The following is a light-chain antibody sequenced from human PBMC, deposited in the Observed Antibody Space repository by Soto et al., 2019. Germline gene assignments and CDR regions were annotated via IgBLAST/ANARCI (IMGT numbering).Light chain of an antibody. CDR2: DAS. CDR3: QQRSNWLGT. Sequence: NVLRQSLATLSLYPEKRAPLSCRASQSVGSYLAWYQQKPGQAPRLLIYDASNRATGIPARFSGSGSGTDFTLTISCLQPEDFAVYYCQQRSNWLGTFGEGTKVDIK. CDR1: QSVGSY. V-gene: IGKV3-11*01. J-gene: IGKJ1*01.